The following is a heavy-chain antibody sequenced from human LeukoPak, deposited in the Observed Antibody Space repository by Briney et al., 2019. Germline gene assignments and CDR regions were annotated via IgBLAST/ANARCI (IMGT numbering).Heavy chain of an antibody. J-gene: IGHJ4*02. D-gene: IGHD3-9*01. V-gene: IGHV4-4*07. CDR1: GGSISSYY. CDR3: ARHQTLRYFDWLPDY. CDR2: IYTSGST. Sequence: SETLSLTCTVSGGSISSYYWSWIRQPPGKGLEWIGRIYTSGSTNYNPSLKSRVTMSVDTSKNQFSLKLSSVTAADTAVYYCARHQTLRYFDWLPDYWGQGTLVTVSS.